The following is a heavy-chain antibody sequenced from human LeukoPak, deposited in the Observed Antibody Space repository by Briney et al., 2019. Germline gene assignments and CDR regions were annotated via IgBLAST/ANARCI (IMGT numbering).Heavy chain of an antibody. CDR3: ARAPLSWATVTARFDP. Sequence: EASVKVSCKASGYTFTSYGISWVRQAPGQGLEWMGWISAYNGNTNYAQKLQGRATMTTDTSTSTAYMELRSLRSDDTAVYYCARAPLSWATVTARFDPWGQGTLVTVSS. D-gene: IGHD4-17*01. V-gene: IGHV1-18*01. J-gene: IGHJ5*02. CDR1: GYTFTSYG. CDR2: ISAYNGNT.